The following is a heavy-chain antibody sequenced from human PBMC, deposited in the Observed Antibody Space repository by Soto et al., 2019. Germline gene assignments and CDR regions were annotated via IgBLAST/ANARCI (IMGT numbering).Heavy chain of an antibody. CDR3: ARDRDSIAARRGWFDP. CDR2: IYTSGST. J-gene: IGHJ5*02. D-gene: IGHD6-6*01. V-gene: IGHV4-4*07. Sequence: QVQLQESGPGLVKPSETLSLTCTVSGGSISSYYWSWIRQPAGKGLEWIGRIYTSGSTNYNPSLKSRVTMSVDTSKNQFSLKLRSVTAADTAVYYCARDRDSIAARRGWFDPWGQGTLVTVSS. CDR1: GGSISSYY.